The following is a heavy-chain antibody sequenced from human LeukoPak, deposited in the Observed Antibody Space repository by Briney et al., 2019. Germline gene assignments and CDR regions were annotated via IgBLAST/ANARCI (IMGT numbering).Heavy chain of an antibody. CDR3: ARDSSGWIFDY. J-gene: IGHJ4*02. Sequence: GGSLRLSCAASGFTFSSYEMNWVRQAPGKGLEWVSYISSSSSTIYYADSVKGRFTISRDNAKNSLYLQMNSLRAEDTAVYYCARDSSGWIFDYWGQGTLVTVSS. CDR1: GFTFSSYE. V-gene: IGHV3-48*01. CDR2: ISSSSSTI. D-gene: IGHD6-19*01.